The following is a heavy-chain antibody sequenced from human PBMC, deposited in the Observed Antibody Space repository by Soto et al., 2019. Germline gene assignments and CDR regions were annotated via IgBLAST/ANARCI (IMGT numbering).Heavy chain of an antibody. CDR1: GGSISSSSYY. CDR3: APQPRDGYNYWERPNDSQRDNWFDP. V-gene: IGHV4-39*01. D-gene: IGHD5-12*01. J-gene: IGHJ5*02. CDR2: IYYSGST. Sequence: PSETLSLTCTVSGGSISSSSYYWGWIRQPPGKGLEWIGSIYYSGSTYYNPSLKSRVTISVDTSKNQFSLKLSSVTAADTAVYYCAPQPRDGYNYWERPNDSQRDNWFDPWGQGTLVTVSS.